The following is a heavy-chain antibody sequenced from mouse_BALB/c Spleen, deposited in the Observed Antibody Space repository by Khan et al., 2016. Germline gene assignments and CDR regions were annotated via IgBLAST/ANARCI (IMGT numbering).Heavy chain of an antibody. J-gene: IGHJ3*01. CDR2: INPDSSTI. CDR3: ARAGYYGYLVN. CDR1: GFDFSRYW. Sequence: EVKLLESGGGLVQPGGSLKLSCEASGFDFSRYWMSWVRQAPGQGLEWIGEINPDSSTINYTPSLKDKFIISRDNAKNTLYLQMRKVRSEDTVLYYCARAGYYGYLVNWGQGTLVTVSA. V-gene: IGHV4-1*02. D-gene: IGHD1-1*01.